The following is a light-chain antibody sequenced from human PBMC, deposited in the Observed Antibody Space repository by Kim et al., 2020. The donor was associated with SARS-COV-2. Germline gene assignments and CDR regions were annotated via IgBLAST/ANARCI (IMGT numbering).Light chain of an antibody. CDR3: QQYSNLPLT. V-gene: IGKV1-33*01. Sequence: ASVGDRVTLTCQASQHIHSYLNWYQQKPGKAPELLIYDASTLETGVPSRFTGSGSGTHFTFTISSLQPEDIATYYCQQYSNLPLTFGPGTKVDIK. CDR2: DAS. CDR1: QHIHSY. J-gene: IGKJ3*01.